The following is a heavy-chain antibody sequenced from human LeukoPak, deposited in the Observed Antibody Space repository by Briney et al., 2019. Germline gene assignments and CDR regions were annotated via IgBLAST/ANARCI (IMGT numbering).Heavy chain of an antibody. D-gene: IGHD6-19*01. V-gene: IGHV5-51*01. J-gene: IGHJ4*02. CDR3: AISSGWFGSYDY. Sequence: GESLKISCKGSGYTFTSYWIGWVRQMPGKGLEWMGTIYGGDSGTRYSPSFQGQVTISVDKSISTAYLQRSSLKASDTAMYYCAISSGWFGSYDYWGQGTLVTVSS. CDR1: GYTFTSYW. CDR2: IYGGDSGT.